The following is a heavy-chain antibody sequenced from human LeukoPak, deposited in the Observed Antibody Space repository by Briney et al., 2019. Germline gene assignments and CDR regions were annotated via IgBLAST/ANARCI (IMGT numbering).Heavy chain of an antibody. Sequence: SETLSLTCTVSGGSISTYYWNWIRQPPGKGLEWIGYIYYSGTTNYNPSLKSRVSMSVDTSKNQFSLKLSSVTAADTAVYYCARDSSSWYSYYYYYMDVWGKGTTVTISS. CDR3: ARDSSSWYSYYYYYMDV. V-gene: IGHV4-59*12. J-gene: IGHJ6*03. CDR2: IYYSGTT. D-gene: IGHD6-13*01. CDR1: GGSISTYY.